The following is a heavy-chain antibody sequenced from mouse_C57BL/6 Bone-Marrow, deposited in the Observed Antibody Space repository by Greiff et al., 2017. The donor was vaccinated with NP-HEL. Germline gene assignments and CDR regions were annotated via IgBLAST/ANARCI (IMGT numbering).Heavy chain of an antibody. CDR3: ARLHGFAY. CDR2: IDPSDSET. J-gene: IGHJ3*01. V-gene: IGHV1-52*01. CDR1: GYTFTSYW. Sequence: VQLQESGAELVRPGSSVKLSCKASGYTFTSYWMHWVKQRPIQGLEWIGNIDPSDSETHYNQKFKDKATLTVDKSSSTAYMQLSSLTSEDSAVYYCARLHGFAYWGQGTLVTVSA.